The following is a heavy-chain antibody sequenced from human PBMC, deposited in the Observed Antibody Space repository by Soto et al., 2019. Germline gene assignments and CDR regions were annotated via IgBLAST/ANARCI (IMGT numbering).Heavy chain of an antibody. D-gene: IGHD2-8*01. CDR1: GGTFSSYT. Sequence: SVKGSCKASGGTFSSYTISWVRQAPGQGLEWMGRIIPILGIANYAQKFQGRVTITADKSTSTAYMELSSLRSEDTAVYYRARVHCTNGVCYSGFDYWGQGTLVTVSS. CDR2: IIPILGIA. CDR3: ARVHCTNGVCYSGFDY. V-gene: IGHV1-69*02. J-gene: IGHJ4*02.